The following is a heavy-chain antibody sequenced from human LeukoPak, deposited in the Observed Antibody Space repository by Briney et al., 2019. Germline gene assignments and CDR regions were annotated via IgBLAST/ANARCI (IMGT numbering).Heavy chain of an antibody. V-gene: IGHV1-69*04. Sequence: RASVKVSVKASGGTFSSYAISWVRQSPGQGLEWMGTIIPIFGIANYAQKFQGRVTITPDKSTSTAYMELSRLRTEDTAVYCCGREASGYCSSTSCSRGFDPWGQGTLVTVPS. CDR2: IIPIFGIA. CDR1: GGTFSSYA. CDR3: GREASGYCSSTSCSRGFDP. J-gene: IGHJ5*02. D-gene: IGHD2-2*01.